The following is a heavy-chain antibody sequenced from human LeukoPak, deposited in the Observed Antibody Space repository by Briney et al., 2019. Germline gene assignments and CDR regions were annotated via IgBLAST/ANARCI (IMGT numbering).Heavy chain of an antibody. V-gene: IGHV1-2*02. CDR1: GYTFTGYY. D-gene: IGHD3-9*01. J-gene: IGHJ4*02. CDR2: INPNSGGT. Sequence: ASVKVSCKASGYTFTGYYMHWVRQAPGQGLEWMGWINPNSGGTIYAQKFQGRVTMTEDTSTDTAYMELSSLRSEDTAFYYCAADSLLFLTGHYFLIYWGQGTLVTVSS. CDR3: AADSLLFLTGHYFLIY.